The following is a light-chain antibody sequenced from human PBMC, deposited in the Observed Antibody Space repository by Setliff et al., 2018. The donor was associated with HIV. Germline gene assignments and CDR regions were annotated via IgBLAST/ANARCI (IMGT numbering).Light chain of an antibody. Sequence: QSALAQPASVSGSPGQSLTISCTGADSDVGGYNYVSWYQHHPGKAPKLMIYEVSNRPSGVSNRFSGSKSGNTASLTISGLQTEDEGDYYCSSYTSSSTRVFGTGTKVTVL. V-gene: IGLV2-14*01. CDR2: EVS. CDR1: DSDVGGYNY. CDR3: SSYTSSSTRV. J-gene: IGLJ1*01.